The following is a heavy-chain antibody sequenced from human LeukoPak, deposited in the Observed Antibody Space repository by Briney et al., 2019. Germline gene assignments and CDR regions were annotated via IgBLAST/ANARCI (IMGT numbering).Heavy chain of an antibody. V-gene: IGHV1-18*01. D-gene: IGHD3-22*01. CDR1: GYIFTNFG. CDR2: ISGYNGNT. J-gene: IGHJ5*02. Sequence: ASVKVSCKASGYIFTNFGISWVRQARGQGLEWMGWISGYNGNTKYVQKFQGRVTITADESTSTAYMELSSLRSEDTAVYYCARGTSRAYYYDSSGYSHWFDPWGQGTLVTVSS. CDR3: ARGTSRAYYYDSSGYSHWFDP.